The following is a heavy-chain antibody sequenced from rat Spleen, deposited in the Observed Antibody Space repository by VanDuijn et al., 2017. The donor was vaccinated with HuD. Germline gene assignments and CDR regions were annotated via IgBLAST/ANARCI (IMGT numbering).Heavy chain of an antibody. V-gene: IGHV5-27*01. J-gene: IGHJ1*01. CDR1: GFTFNNYW. Sequence: EVQLVESDGGLVQPGRSLKLSCAASGFTFNNYWMTWIRQESTKGLEWVASISPGGGSTYYPDSVKGRFTISRDNAKSTLYLQMDSLRSEDTATYYCTGAGYLRDWYFDFWGPGTMVTVSS. D-gene: IGHD2-2*01. CDR3: TGAGYLRDWYFDF. CDR2: ISPGGGST.